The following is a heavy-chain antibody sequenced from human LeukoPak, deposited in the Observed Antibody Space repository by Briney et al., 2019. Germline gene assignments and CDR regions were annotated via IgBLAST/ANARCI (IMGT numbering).Heavy chain of an antibody. CDR3: AKQSNDFWGGYSVPPGYGLDV. V-gene: IGHV3-53*01. Sequence: GGSLRLSCAASGFTFSSKYMSWVRQAPGKGLEWVSVIYSGGSTYYADSVKGRFTISRDNSKNTLYLQMHSLRADDTAVYYCAKQSNDFWGGYSVPPGYGLDVWGQGTTVTVSS. CDR1: GFTFSSKY. J-gene: IGHJ6*02. D-gene: IGHD3-3*01. CDR2: IYSGGST.